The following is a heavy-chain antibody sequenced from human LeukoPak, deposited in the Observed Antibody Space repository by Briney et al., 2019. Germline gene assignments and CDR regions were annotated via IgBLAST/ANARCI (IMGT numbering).Heavy chain of an antibody. V-gene: IGHV3-48*01. Sequence: GGSLRLSCAASGFTFNTYNMNWVRQAPGKGLEWVSFIGTSGNTIYYADSVKGRFTVSRDNAKNSLYLQMNSLRAEDTAIYYCARDQWLDYWGQGTLVTVSS. CDR2: IGTSGNTI. J-gene: IGHJ4*02. D-gene: IGHD6-19*01. CDR1: GFTFNTYN. CDR3: ARDQWLDY.